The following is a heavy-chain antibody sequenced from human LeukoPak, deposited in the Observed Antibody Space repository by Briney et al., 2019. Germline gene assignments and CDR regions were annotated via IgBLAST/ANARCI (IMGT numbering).Heavy chain of an antibody. V-gene: IGHV3-48*04. CDR1: GFTFSSYS. Sequence: PGGSLRLSCAASGFTFSSYSMNWVRQAPGKGLEWVSYISSSGSTIYYADSVKGRFAISRDNAKNALYLQMNSLRAEDTALYYCVRDTGIQSWFRLDYWGQGTLVTVSS. CDR3: VRDTGIQSWFRLDY. J-gene: IGHJ4*02. CDR2: ISSSGSTI. D-gene: IGHD5-18*01.